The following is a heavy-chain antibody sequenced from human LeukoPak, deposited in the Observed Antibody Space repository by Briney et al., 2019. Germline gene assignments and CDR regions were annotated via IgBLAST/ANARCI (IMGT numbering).Heavy chain of an antibody. CDR1: GGSFSGYY. V-gene: IGHV4-34*01. CDR3: ARLYDILTGQDC. J-gene: IGHJ4*02. Sequence: SETLSLTCAVYGGSFSGYYWSWIRQPPGKGLEWIGEINHSGSTNYNPSLKSRVTISVDTSKNQFSLKLSSVTAADTAVYYCARLYDILTGQDCWGQGTLVTVSS. D-gene: IGHD3-9*01. CDR2: INHSGST.